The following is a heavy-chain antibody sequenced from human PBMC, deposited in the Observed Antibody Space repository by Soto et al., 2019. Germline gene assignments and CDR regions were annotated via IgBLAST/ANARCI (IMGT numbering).Heavy chain of an antibody. V-gene: IGHV3-11*01. Sequence: VQLVESGGGLVKPGGSLRLSCAAAGFTFSDYDMNWIRQAPGKGLEWVSSISSGDTTVYYADSVKGRLTISRDTAKNSLYLQMNNLRAEDTAVYYCARLCSTSSCLGSFDSWGQGTLVTVSP. CDR3: ARLCSTSSCLGSFDS. D-gene: IGHD2-2*01. CDR1: GFTFSDYD. CDR2: ISSGDTTV. J-gene: IGHJ4*02.